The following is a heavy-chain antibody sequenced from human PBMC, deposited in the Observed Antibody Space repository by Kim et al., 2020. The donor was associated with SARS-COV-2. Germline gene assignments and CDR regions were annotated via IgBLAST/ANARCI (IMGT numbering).Heavy chain of an antibody. J-gene: IGHJ4*02. V-gene: IGHV1-3*01. Sequence: ASVKVSCKASGYTFTSYAMHWVRQAPGQRLEWMGWINAGNGNTKYSQKFQGRVTITRDTSASTAYMELSSLRSEDTAVYYCAGGDDILTGSDYWGQGTLVTVSS. CDR3: AGGDDILTGSDY. D-gene: IGHD3-9*01. CDR2: INAGNGNT. CDR1: GYTFTSYA.